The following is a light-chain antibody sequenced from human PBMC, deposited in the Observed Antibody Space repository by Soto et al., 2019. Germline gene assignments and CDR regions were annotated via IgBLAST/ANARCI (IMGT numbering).Light chain of an antibody. CDR1: NSNIGAGYD. CDR3: QSYDTSLSASV. V-gene: IGLV1-40*01. CDR2: TNS. J-gene: IGLJ2*01. Sequence: QSVLTQPPSVSGAPGQRVTISCTGSNSNIGAGYDVHWYQQLPGTAPKLLIYTNSHRPSGVPDRFSVSKSATSASLAITGLQAEDDADYYCQSYDTSLSASVFGGGTKLTVL.